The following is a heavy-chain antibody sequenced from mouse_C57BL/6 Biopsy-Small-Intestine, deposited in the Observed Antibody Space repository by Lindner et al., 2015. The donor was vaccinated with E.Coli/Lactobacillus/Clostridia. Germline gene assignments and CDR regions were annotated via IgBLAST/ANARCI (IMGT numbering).Heavy chain of an antibody. CDR3: ARDDTTDAMDY. J-gene: IGHJ4*01. V-gene: IGHV1-85*01. Sequence: VQLQESGPELVKPGASVKLSCKASGYTFTRYDINWVKQRPGQGLEWIGWIYPRDGSTKNNEKFKGKATLTVDTSSSTAYMELHSLTSEDSAVYFCARDDTTDAMDYWGQGTSVTVSS. CDR1: GYTFTRYD. CDR2: IYPRDGST. D-gene: IGHD1-1*01.